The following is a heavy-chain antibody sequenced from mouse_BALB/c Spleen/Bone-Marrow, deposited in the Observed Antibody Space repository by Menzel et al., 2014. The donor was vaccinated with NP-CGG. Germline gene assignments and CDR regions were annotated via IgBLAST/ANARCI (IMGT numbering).Heavy chain of an antibody. V-gene: IGHV1S137*01. Sequence: LVESGAELVRPGVSVKIPCKGSGYTFTDYAMHWVKQSHAKSLEWIGVISTYYGDASYNQKFKGEATMTVDKSSSTAYMELARLTSEDSAIYYCARDYDYGFAYWGQGTLVTVSA. CDR2: ISTYYGDA. CDR3: ARDYDYGFAY. D-gene: IGHD2-4*01. CDR1: GYTFTDYA. J-gene: IGHJ3*01.